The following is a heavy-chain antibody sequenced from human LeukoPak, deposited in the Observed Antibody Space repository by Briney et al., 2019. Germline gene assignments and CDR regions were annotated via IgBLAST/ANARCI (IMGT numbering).Heavy chain of an antibody. CDR3: ARIYEEGFWSGKWTFDI. Sequence: PSETLSLTCAVYGGSFSGNKWGWIRQSPGKGLDWFGEFIHSGSTNYNPSLKSRVTISVDTSKNQVSLKVRSVTAADTAVYYCARIYEEGFWSGKWTFDIWGQGTMVTVSS. CDR1: GGSFSGNK. CDR2: FIHSGST. D-gene: IGHD3-3*01. J-gene: IGHJ3*02. V-gene: IGHV4-34*12.